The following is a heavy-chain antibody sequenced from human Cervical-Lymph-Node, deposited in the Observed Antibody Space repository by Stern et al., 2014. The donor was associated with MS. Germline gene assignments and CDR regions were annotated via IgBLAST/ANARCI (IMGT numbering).Heavy chain of an antibody. CDR2: INPKSGGT. J-gene: IGHJ5*02. V-gene: IGHV1-2*02. CDR3: TRALRIADRPSPGGHWFDP. CDR1: GYIFTDYY. D-gene: IGHD6-6*01. Sequence: VQLVESGAEVEKPGASVKVSCKASGYIFTDYYLHWVRQAPGQGLEWMGRINPKSGGTSYAQSFQGRVTLTRGTSITAAYMDLSRLTSDDTAVYYCTRALRIADRPSPGGHWFDPWGHGTLVIVSS.